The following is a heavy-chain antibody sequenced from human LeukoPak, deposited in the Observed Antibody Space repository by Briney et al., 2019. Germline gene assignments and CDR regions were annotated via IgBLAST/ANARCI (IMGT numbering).Heavy chain of an antibody. D-gene: IGHD6-19*01. V-gene: IGHV3-9*01. Sequence: GGSLRLSCAASGFTFDDYAMHWVRQAPGKGLEWVSGISWNSGSIGYADSVKGRFTISRGNAKNSLYLQMNSLRAEDTALYYCAKAGIAVAGTDVYFDYWGQGTLVTVSS. J-gene: IGHJ4*02. CDR3: AKAGIAVAGTDVYFDY. CDR2: ISWNSGSI. CDR1: GFTFDDYA.